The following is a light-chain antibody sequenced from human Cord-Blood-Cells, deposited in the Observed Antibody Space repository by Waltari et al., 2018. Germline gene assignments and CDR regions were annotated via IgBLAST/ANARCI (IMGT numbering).Light chain of an antibody. V-gene: IGKV1-5*03. J-gene: IGKJ1*01. CDR3: QQYNSILGT. CDR2: KAS. CDR1: QSISSW. Sequence: DIQMTQSPSTLSASVGDRVTITSRASQSISSWLAWYQQKPGKAPKLLIYKASSLESGVPSRFSGSGSGTEFTLTISSLQPDDFATYYCQQYNSILGTFGQGTKVEIK.